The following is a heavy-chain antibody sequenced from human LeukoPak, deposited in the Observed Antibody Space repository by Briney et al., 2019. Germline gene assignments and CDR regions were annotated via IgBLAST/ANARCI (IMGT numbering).Heavy chain of an antibody. CDR3: ARAVGAMAALDY. Sequence: SETLSLTCTVSGHSISRYYWRWLRQPPGKGLEGIGYIYYSGSTNYNPSLKGRVAISVDASKTEISLKLSSVTAADTAVYYCARAVGAMAALDYCGQGTLVTVS. V-gene: IGHV4-59*01. D-gene: IGHD5-24*01. J-gene: IGHJ4*02. CDR1: GHSISRYY. CDR2: IYYSGST.